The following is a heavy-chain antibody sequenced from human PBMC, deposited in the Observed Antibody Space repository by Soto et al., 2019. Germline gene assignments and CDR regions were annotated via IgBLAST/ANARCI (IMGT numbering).Heavy chain of an antibody. CDR1: GGSINSYS. Sequence: PSETLSLTCSVSGGSINSYSWSWIRQPPGKRLEWIGYVYYTGSTNYNPSLKSRVTMSRATSKKQFFLELTSVTAADTAIYYCGTARACSGSSCYGVDEAFDVWGPGTMVTVSS. CDR2: VYYTGST. J-gene: IGHJ3*01. V-gene: IGHV4-59*01. D-gene: IGHD2-15*01. CDR3: GTARACSGSSCYGVDEAFDV.